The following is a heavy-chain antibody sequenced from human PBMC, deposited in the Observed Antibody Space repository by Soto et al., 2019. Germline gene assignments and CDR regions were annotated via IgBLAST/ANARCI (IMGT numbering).Heavy chain of an antibody. V-gene: IGHV1-18*01. J-gene: IGHJ5*02. D-gene: IGHD3-10*01. CDR2: INVYNGNT. CDR3: ARGVGSGSYYNRYNWFDP. CDR1: GYTCTTWG. Sequence: APVRVSGKAAGYTCTTWGISWVRQAPGQGLEWMGWINVYNGNTKYAQKVQGRVTMTTDTSTSTACMELRSLRSDDTAVYYCARGVGSGSYYNRYNWFDPWGQGTLVTVSS.